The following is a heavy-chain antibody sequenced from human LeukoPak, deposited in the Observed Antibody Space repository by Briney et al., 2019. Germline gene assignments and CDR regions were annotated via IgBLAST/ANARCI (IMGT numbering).Heavy chain of an antibody. D-gene: IGHD5-18*01. CDR2: INPSGGST. CDR1: GYTFTRYY. V-gene: IGHV1-46*01. J-gene: IGHJ4*02. CDR3: ARPAEGYSYGYEPYVTYYYFDY. Sequence: GASVKVSCKASGYTFTRYYIHWVRQAPGQGLEWMGIINPSGGSTSYAQKFQGRVTMTRDMSTSTVCMELSRLRSDDTAVYYCARPAEGYSYGYEPYVTYYYFDYWGQGTLVTVSS.